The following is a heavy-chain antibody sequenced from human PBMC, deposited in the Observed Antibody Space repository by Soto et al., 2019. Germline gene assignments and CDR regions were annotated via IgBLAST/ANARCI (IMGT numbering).Heavy chain of an antibody. D-gene: IGHD3-16*01. Sequence: QVQLVQSGAEVKKPVSSVKFSCTASGYTFNYYYIHWVRQAPGQGLEGMGWINPKSGGTNVAKKVQGRVTLTRDTSINTAYMAVSRLRTVDTAVYYCATWGGGAFDYWGQGSLVTVSS. CDR1: GYTFNYYY. J-gene: IGHJ4*02. CDR3: ATWGGGAFDY. CDR2: INPKSGGT. V-gene: IGHV1-2*02.